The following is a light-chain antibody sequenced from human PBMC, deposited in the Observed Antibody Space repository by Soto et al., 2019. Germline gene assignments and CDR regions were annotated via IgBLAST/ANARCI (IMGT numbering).Light chain of an antibody. Sequence: QSVLTQPPSASASLGASVKLTCTLSSGHNSYAIAWHQQQPEKGPRYLMKLNSDGSHSKGDGIPDRFSGSSSEAERYLTISSLQSEDEADYYCQTWSTDIRVFGGGTKLTVL. J-gene: IGLJ3*02. CDR1: SGHNSYA. CDR3: QTWSTDIRV. CDR2: LNSDGSH. V-gene: IGLV4-69*01.